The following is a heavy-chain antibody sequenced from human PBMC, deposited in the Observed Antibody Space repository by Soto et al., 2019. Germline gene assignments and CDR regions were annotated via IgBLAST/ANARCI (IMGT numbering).Heavy chain of an antibody. CDR1: GFTFSSYW. CDR3: ARNQYMTTVSSFGN. D-gene: IGHD4-4*01. CDR2: INSDGSDT. V-gene: IGHV3-74*01. J-gene: IGHJ4*02. Sequence: EVQLVESGGGLVQPGGSLRLSCGASGFTFSSYWMHWVRQAPGKGLVWVSRINSDGSDTDYADSVKGRFTISRDNAKDTLFLQMNSLRAEDTAVYYCARNQYMTTVSSFGNWGQGTLVTVSS.